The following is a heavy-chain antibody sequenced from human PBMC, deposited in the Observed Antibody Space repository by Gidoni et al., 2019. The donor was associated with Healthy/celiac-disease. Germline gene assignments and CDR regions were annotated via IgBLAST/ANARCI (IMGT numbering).Heavy chain of an antibody. V-gene: IGHV2-5*01. CDR3: AHSLSVGDFWSGHPLDY. CDR1: GFSLRTSGVG. D-gene: IGHD3-3*01. CDR2: IYWNDDK. Sequence: QLTLKEPGPTLVKPTQTLTLTCTFPGFSLRTSGVGVGWIRQPPGKALEWLALIYWNDDKRYSPSLKSRLTITKDTSKNQVVLTMTNMDPVDTATYYCAHSLSVGDFWSGHPLDYWGQGTLVTVSS. J-gene: IGHJ4*02.